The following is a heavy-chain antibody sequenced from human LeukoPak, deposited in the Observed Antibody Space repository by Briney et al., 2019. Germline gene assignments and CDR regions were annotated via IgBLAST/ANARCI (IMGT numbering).Heavy chain of an antibody. Sequence: PGRSLRLSCAASGFTFSSYGMHWVRQAPGKGLEWVAVIWYDGSNKYYADSVKGRFTISRDNSKNTLYLQMNSLRAEDTAVYYCAKDRAVAGYYFDYWGPGTLVTVSS. V-gene: IGHV3-33*06. CDR3: AKDRAVAGYYFDY. J-gene: IGHJ4*02. D-gene: IGHD6-13*01. CDR2: IWYDGSNK. CDR1: GFTFSSYG.